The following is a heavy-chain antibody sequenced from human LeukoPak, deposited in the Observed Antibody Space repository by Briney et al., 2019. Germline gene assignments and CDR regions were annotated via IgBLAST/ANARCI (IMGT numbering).Heavy chain of an antibody. CDR2: ISYTGIS. D-gene: IGHD6-13*01. CDR1: GGSISNYY. V-gene: IGHV4-59*08. J-gene: IGHJ5*02. CDR3: ARRYSSTWYSVDP. Sequence: SETLSLTCIVSGGSISNYYWAWIRQPPGMGLEWIGYISYTGISNYNPSLKSRVTISVDTSKNQFSLKLSSVTAADTAVYYCARRYSSTWYSVDPWGQGTLVTVSS.